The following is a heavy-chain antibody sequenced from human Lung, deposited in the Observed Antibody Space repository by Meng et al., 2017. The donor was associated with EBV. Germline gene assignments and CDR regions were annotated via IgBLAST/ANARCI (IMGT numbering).Heavy chain of an antibody. CDR2: ISAYNGNT. Sequence: QVVQAGAEVKKPGASVKVSCKASGYIFNNYGVRWVRQAPGQGPEWMGWISAYNGNTNYAQNFQGRFTMTTDTSTSTAYMELRSLRSDDTAVYYCARDLPGGTKGTWLDLWGQGTLVTVSS. V-gene: IGHV1-18*01. CDR1: GYIFNNYG. D-gene: IGHD1-14*01. CDR3: ARDLPGGTKGTWLDL. J-gene: IGHJ5*02.